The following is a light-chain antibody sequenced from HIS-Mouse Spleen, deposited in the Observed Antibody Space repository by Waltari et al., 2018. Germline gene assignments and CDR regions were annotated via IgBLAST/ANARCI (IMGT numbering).Light chain of an antibody. CDR2: DHS. CDR3: QVWDSSSDHVV. CDR1: NIGSKS. V-gene: IGLV3-21*03. Sequence: SYVLTQPPSVSVAPGKTDRTTCGGNNIGSKSVHWYQQNPGQAPVLVDYDHSDRPSGNPERFSGSHSDNTAPLTISRVEAGDEADYYCQVWDSSSDHVVFGGGTKLTVL. J-gene: IGLJ2*01.